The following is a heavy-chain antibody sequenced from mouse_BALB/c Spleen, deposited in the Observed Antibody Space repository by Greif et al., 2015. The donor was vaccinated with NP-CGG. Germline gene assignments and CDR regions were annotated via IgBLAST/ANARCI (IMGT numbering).Heavy chain of an antibody. CDR3: ARPAIITTVVGGGFDY. V-gene: IGHV1-7*01. CDR2: INPSTGYT. Sequence: QVQLQQSGAELAKPGASVKMSCKASGHTFTSYWMHWVKQRPGQGLEWIGYINPSTGYTEYNQKFKDKATLTADKSSSTAYMQLSSLTSEDSAVYYCARPAIITTVVGGGFDYWGQGTTLTVSS. CDR1: GHTFTSYW. J-gene: IGHJ2*01. D-gene: IGHD1-1*01.